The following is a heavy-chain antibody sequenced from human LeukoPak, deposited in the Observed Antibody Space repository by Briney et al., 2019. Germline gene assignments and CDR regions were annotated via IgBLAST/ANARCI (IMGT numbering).Heavy chain of an antibody. Sequence: GGSLRLSCAASGFTVSSNYMSWVRQAPGKGLEWVSVIYSGGSTYYADSVKGRFTISRDNSKNTLYLQMNSLRAEDTAVHYCARESYYYDSSGYADYWGQGTLVTVSS. D-gene: IGHD3-22*01. CDR3: ARESYYYDSSGYADY. CDR1: GFTVSSNY. CDR2: IYSGGST. V-gene: IGHV3-66*02. J-gene: IGHJ4*02.